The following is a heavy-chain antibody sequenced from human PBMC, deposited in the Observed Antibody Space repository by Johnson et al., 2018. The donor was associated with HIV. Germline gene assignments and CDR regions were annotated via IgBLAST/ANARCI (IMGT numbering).Heavy chain of an antibody. J-gene: IGHJ3*02. D-gene: IGHD6-13*01. CDR2: IWYDGSKK. Sequence: QVQLVESGGGVVQPGRSLRLSCAASGFSFTKYAMHWVRQAPGKGLEWVAVIWYDGSKKYHADSVKGRFTISRDNSKNTLYLQMNSLRAEDTAVYYCAKSIAAAGTNAFDIWGQGTMVTVSS. CDR1: GFSFTKYA. CDR3: AKSIAAAGTNAFDI. V-gene: IGHV3-30*04.